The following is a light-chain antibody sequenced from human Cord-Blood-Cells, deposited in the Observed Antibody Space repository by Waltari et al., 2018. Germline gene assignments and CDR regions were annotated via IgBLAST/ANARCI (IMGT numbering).Light chain of an antibody. CDR2: EGS. CDR1: SSDVGSYNL. V-gene: IGLV2-23*01. J-gene: IGLJ1*01. CDR3: CSYAGSSTYV. Sequence: QSALTQPASVSGSPGQSIPISCTGTSSDVGSYNLVSWYQQHPGKAPKLMIYEGSKWPSGVSNRFSGSKSGNTASLTISGLQAEDEADYYCCSYAGSSTYVFGTGTKVTVL.